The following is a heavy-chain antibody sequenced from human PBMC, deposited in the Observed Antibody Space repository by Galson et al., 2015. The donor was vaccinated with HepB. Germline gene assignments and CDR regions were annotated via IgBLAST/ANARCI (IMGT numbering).Heavy chain of an antibody. Sequence: SLRLSCAASGFTFSSYAMHWVRQAPGKGLEWVAVISYDGSNKYYADSVKGRFTISRDNSKNSLYLRMNSLRAEDTAVYYCARGGYDYVWGSYREYPDWYFDLWGRGTLVTVSS. V-gene: IGHV3-30-3*01. D-gene: IGHD3-16*02. CDR3: ARGGYDYVWGSYREYPDWYFDL. CDR2: ISYDGSNK. J-gene: IGHJ2*01. CDR1: GFTFSSYA.